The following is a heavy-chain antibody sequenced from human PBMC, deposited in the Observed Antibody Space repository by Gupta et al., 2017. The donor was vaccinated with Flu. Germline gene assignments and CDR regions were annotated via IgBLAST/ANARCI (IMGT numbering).Heavy chain of an antibody. CDR2: ISSSGIYT. CDR1: GFPFGDWS. CDR3: ARDFNYASGGSHNPYYFGMDV. D-gene: IGHD2-15*01. V-gene: IGHV3-11*05. Sequence: QVQLVESGGGLVKPGGSLRLSCAASGFPFGDWSITWHRQAPGKGREWAASISSSGIYTHYAESVKGRFTVFRDNAKNSLYLQIDSLSLEDTAVYYCARDFNYASGGSHNPYYFGMDVWGRGTTVTVSS. J-gene: IGHJ6*02.